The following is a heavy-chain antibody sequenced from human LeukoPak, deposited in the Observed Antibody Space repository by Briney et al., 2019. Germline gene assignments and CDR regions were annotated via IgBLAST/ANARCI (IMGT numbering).Heavy chain of an antibody. V-gene: IGHV4-59*01. CDR1: GVSISSYY. CDR3: ARGHYDSSGLFHDY. Sequence: PSETLSLTCTVSGVSISSYYWSWIRQPPGKGLEWIGYIYYSGSTNYNPSLKSRVTISVDTSKNQFSLKLSSVTAADTAVYYCARGHYDSSGLFHDYWGQGTLVTVSS. D-gene: IGHD3-22*01. J-gene: IGHJ4*02. CDR2: IYYSGST.